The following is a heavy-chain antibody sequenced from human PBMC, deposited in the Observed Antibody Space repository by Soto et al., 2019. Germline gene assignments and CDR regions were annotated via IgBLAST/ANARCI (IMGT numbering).Heavy chain of an antibody. Sequence: EGQLLESGGGLVQPGGSLRLSCAASGFTFSSYAMSWVRQAPGKGLEWVSAISGSGGSTYYADSVKGRFTISRDNSKNTLYVQMNSLRAEDTAVYYCARSNSGWYVWEYWGQGTLVTVSS. CDR1: GFTFSSYA. D-gene: IGHD6-19*01. CDR2: ISGSGGST. J-gene: IGHJ4*02. CDR3: ARSNSGWYVWEY. V-gene: IGHV3-23*01.